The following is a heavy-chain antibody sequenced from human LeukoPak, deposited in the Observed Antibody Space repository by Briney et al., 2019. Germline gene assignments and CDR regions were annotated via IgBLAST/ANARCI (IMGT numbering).Heavy chain of an antibody. CDR2: IGSAI. CDR1: GFTVSSHY. V-gene: IGHV3-48*01. CDR3: ARDHAYAFDI. D-gene: IGHD2-2*01. Sequence: PGGSLRLSCVASGFTVSSHYVSWVRQAPGKGLEWISYIGSAIYYADSVKGRFTISRDNAKNSLFLQMNSLRAEDTAVYYCARDHAYAFDIWGQGTLVTVSS. J-gene: IGHJ3*02.